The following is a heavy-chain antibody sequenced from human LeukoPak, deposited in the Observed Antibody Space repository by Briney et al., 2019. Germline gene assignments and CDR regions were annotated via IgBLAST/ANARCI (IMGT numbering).Heavy chain of an antibody. Sequence: HGESLKISCKGSGYSFTSYWIGWVRQMPGKGLEWMEIIYPGDSDTRYSPSFQGQVTISADKSISTAYLQWSSLKASDTAMYYCARHSGTTTSPFDIWGQGTMVTVSS. CDR2: IYPGDSDT. CDR3: ARHSGTTTSPFDI. V-gene: IGHV5-51*01. J-gene: IGHJ3*02. CDR1: GYSFTSYW. D-gene: IGHD1-7*01.